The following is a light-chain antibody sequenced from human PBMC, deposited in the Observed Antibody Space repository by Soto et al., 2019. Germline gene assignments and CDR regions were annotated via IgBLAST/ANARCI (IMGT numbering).Light chain of an antibody. Sequence: EIVLTQSPGTLSLSPGERATLSCRASQSISSSYLAWYQQKPGQAPRLLMYGASSRATGIPDTFSGSGSGTDFTLTISRLEPEDFAVYYCQQYASSPRTFGQVTRVEFK. J-gene: IGKJ1*01. CDR2: GAS. V-gene: IGKV3-20*01. CDR1: QSISSSY. CDR3: QQYASSPRT.